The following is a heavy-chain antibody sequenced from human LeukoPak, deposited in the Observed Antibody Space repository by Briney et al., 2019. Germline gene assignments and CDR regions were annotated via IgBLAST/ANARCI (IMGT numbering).Heavy chain of an antibody. Sequence: PGGSLRLSCAASGFTFSAYPMNWVRQAPGKGLEGVSSISSSSSYIYYADSVKGRFTISRDNAKNSLYLQMNSLRAEDTAVYYCARNYYDSSGYPTYYFDYWGQGTLVTVSS. CDR3: ARNYYDSSGYPTYYFDY. V-gene: IGHV3-21*01. CDR1: GFTFSAYP. D-gene: IGHD3-22*01. CDR2: ISSSSSYI. J-gene: IGHJ4*02.